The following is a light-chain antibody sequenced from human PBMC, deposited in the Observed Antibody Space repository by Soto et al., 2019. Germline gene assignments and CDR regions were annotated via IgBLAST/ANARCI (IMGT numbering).Light chain of an antibody. Sequence: EIVLTQSPDTLSLSPGERATLSCRASQSVRDNFLAWYQQRPGQSPRLLIYNAGSRATGIPERISGSGSETDFTLTIYRLEPEDFAVYYCQQYGSSPRTFGQGTKVDIK. CDR1: QSVRDNF. CDR2: NAG. V-gene: IGKV3-20*01. J-gene: IGKJ1*01. CDR3: QQYGSSPRT.